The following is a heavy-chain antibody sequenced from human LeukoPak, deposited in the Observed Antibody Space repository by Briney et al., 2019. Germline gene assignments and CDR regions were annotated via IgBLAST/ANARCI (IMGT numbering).Heavy chain of an antibody. CDR3: AKNLGQWLDY. Sequence: GGSLRLSCAASGFTFTNYGMHWVRQAPGKGLEWVAFIRYDGSSKDYADSVKGRFTISRDNSKNTLYLQVNSLRAEDTAVYYCAKNLGQWLDYWGQGTLVTVSS. D-gene: IGHD3-22*01. J-gene: IGHJ4*02. CDR1: GFTFTNYG. V-gene: IGHV3-30*02. CDR2: IRYDGSSK.